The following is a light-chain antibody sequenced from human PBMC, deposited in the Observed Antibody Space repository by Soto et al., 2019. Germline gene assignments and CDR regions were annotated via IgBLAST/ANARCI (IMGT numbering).Light chain of an antibody. CDR1: QSVRSNY. CDR3: QQYGRSPLT. Sequence: EIVLTQSPDTLSLSPRERATLSCRASQSVRSNYLAWYQQKPGQAPRFLIYDASSRATGIPDRFSGSGSGTDFTLTISRLEPEDFAVYYCQQYGRSPLTFGGGTKVEIK. CDR2: DAS. J-gene: IGKJ4*01. V-gene: IGKV3-20*01.